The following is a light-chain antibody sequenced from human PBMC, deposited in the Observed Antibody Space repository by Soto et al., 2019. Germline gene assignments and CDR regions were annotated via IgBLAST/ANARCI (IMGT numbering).Light chain of an antibody. Sequence: QSALTQPPSASGSPGQSVTISCTGTSSDVGGYNYVSWYQQHLGKAPKLMIYEVSKRPSGVPDRFSGSKSGNTASLTVSGLQAEDEADYYCSSYAGSNNYVFGTGTKV. CDR1: SSDVGGYNY. J-gene: IGLJ1*01. V-gene: IGLV2-8*01. CDR3: SSYAGSNNYV. CDR2: EVS.